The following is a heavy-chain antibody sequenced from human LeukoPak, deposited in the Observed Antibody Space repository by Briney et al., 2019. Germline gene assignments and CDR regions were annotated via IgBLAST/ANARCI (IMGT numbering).Heavy chain of an antibody. CDR2: ISYDGSNK. V-gene: IGHV3-30-3*01. Sequence: GGSLRLSCAASGFTFSSYAMHWVRQAPGKGLEWVAVISYDGSNKYYADSVKGRFTISRDNSKNTLYLQMNSLRAEDTAVYYWGGGPVSVAATGYSQRGGRAPLAT. CDR3: GGGPVSVAATGYSQR. J-gene: IGHJ2*01. D-gene: IGHD2-15*01. CDR1: GFTFSSYA.